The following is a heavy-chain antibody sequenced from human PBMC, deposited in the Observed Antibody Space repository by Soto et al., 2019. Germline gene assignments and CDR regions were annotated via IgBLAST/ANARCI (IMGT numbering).Heavy chain of an antibody. J-gene: IGHJ4*02. Sequence: EVQLLESGGGSVQPGGSLRLSCAASGFTFSSYAMHWVRRPPGKGLEWVSSISGSGGTAYYADSVKGRFSISRDSLVHTLYLQMNSLRAEDTAVYYCANGRGQKWNFDYWGQGTLVTVSP. CDR1: GFTFSSYA. D-gene: IGHD3-10*01. CDR2: ISGSGGTA. CDR3: ANGRGQKWNFDY. V-gene: IGHV3-23*01.